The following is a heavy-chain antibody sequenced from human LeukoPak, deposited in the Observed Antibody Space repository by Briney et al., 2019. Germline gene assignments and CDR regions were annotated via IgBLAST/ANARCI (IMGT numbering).Heavy chain of an antibody. Sequence: GASVKVSCKASGYTFTSYDINWVRQATGQGLEWMGWMNPNSGNTGYAQKFQGRVTMTRNTSISTAYMELSSLRSEDTAGYYCARGGGRYRSNAFDIWGQGTMVTVSS. D-gene: IGHD3-16*02. J-gene: IGHJ3*02. V-gene: IGHV1-8*01. CDR2: MNPNSGNT. CDR3: ARGGGRYRSNAFDI. CDR1: GYTFTSYD.